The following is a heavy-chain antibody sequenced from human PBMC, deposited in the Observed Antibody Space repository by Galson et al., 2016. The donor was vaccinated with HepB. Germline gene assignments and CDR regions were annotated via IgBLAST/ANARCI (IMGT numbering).Heavy chain of an antibody. J-gene: IGHJ3*02. CDR2: IGASGCGA. Sequence: SLRLSCAASGFTFNTYSMTWVRQAPGKGLEWVSAIGASGCGAYYADSVKGRFTISRDNSYNTLYLQMNNLRADDTALYYCARLGLVGPTGWGSAFDIWGQGSMVTVSS. V-gene: IGHV3-23*01. D-gene: IGHD1-26*01. CDR3: ARLGLVGPTGWGSAFDI. CDR1: GFTFNTYS.